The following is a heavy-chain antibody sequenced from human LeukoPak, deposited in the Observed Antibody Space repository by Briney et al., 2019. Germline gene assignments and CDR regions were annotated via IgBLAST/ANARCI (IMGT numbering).Heavy chain of an antibody. CDR2: ISISGGTT. CDR3: EKSRGRVLPTSFDY. V-gene: IGHV3-23*01. CDR1: GFTFRNYA. J-gene: IGHJ4*02. Sequence: GESLRLSCAASGFTFRNYAMSWVRQAPGKGLEWVSVISISGGTTYYADSVKGRCTISRDNSKNTLYLQMSSLRDEDTAVYYCEKSRGRVLPTSFDYWGQGTLVTVSS. D-gene: IGHD2/OR15-2a*01.